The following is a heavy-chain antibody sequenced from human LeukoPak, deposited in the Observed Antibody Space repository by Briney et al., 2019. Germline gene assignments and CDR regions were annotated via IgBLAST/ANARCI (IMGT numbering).Heavy chain of an antibody. J-gene: IGHJ6*03. CDR1: GFTFDDYG. D-gene: IGHD3-16*01. CDR3: ARVGSTYYYSYYMDV. CDR2: INWNGGST. V-gene: IGHV3-20*04. Sequence: GGSQTLSCAASGFTFDDYGMSWVRQAPGKGLEWVSGINWNGGSTGYADSVKGRFTIFRDNVKNSLYLQMNTLRAEDTALYFCARVGSTYYYSYYMDVWGKGTTVTVSS.